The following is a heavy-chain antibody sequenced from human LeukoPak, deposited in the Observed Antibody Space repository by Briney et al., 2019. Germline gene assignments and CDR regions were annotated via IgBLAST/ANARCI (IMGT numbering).Heavy chain of an antibody. D-gene: IGHD6-6*01. CDR1: GGSISSSSYY. CDR3: ARLEPVSSSSNYAAFDI. V-gene: IGHV4-39*01. J-gene: IGHJ3*02. Sequence: SETLSLTCTVSGGSISSSSYYWGWIRQPPGKGLEWIGSIYYSGSTYYNPSLKSRVTISVDTSKNQFSLKLSSVTAADTAVYYCARLEPVSSSSNYAAFDIWGQGTMVTVSS. CDR2: IYYSGST.